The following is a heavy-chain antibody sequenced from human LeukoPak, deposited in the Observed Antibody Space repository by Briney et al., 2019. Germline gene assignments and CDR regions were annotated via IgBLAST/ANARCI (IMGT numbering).Heavy chain of an antibody. Sequence: SETLSLTCTVSGGSISSSSYYWGWIRQPPGKGLEWIGSIYYSGSTNYNPSLKSRVTISVDTSKNQFSLKLSSVTAADTAVYYCARRGYDSSGYYRNYWGQGTLVTVSS. CDR2: IYYSGST. D-gene: IGHD3-22*01. CDR1: GGSISSSSYY. V-gene: IGHV4-39*01. J-gene: IGHJ4*02. CDR3: ARRGYDSSGYYRNY.